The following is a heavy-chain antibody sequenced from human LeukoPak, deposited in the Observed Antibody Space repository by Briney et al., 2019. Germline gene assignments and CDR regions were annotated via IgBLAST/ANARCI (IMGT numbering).Heavy chain of an antibody. CDR3: ARGKESRYRAFDI. D-gene: IGHD2-2*02. V-gene: IGHV4-39*07. CDR2: IYYSGST. CDR1: GGSISSSSYY. J-gene: IGHJ3*02. Sequence: ASETLSLTCTVSGGSISSSSYYWGWIRQPPGKGLEWIGSIYYSGSTYYNPSLKSRVTISVDTSKNQFSLKLSSVTAADTAVYYCARGKESRYRAFDIWGQGTMVTVSS.